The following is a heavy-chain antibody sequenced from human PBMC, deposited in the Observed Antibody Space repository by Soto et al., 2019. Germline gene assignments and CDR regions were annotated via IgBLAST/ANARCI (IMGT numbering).Heavy chain of an antibody. J-gene: IGHJ6*02. CDR2: IIPIFGTA. Sequence: VASVKVSCKASGGTFSSYAISWVRQAPGQGLEWMGGIIPIFGTANYAQKFQGRVTITADKSTSTAYMELSSLRSEDTAVYYCARVSRSSSSYGMDVWGQGTTVTVSS. D-gene: IGHD6-6*01. CDR1: GGTFSSYA. V-gene: IGHV1-69*06. CDR3: ARVSRSSSSYGMDV.